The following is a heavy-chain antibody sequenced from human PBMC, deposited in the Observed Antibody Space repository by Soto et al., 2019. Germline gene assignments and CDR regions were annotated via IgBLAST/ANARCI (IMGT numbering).Heavy chain of an antibody. V-gene: IGHV1-69*04. CDR1: GGTFSSYT. J-gene: IGHJ3*02. D-gene: IGHD2-2*01. Sequence: ASVKVSCKASGGTFSSYTISWVRQAPGQGLEWMGRIIPILGIANYAQKFQGRVTITADKSTSTAYMELSSLRSEDTAVYYCARDEDIVVVPAIRALAIWGQGTMVTVSS. CDR3: ARDEDIVVVPAIRALAI. CDR2: IIPILGIA.